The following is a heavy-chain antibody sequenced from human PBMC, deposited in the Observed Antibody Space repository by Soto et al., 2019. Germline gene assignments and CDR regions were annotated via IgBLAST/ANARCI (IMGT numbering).Heavy chain of an antibody. V-gene: IGHV1-3*01. CDR1: GYIFTSYA. D-gene: IGHD2-21*02. Sequence: ASVNVSCKASGYIFTSYAMHWVRQAPGQRLEWMGWINAGNGNTKYSQKFQGRVTITRDTSASTAYMELSSLRSEDTAVYYCARSIVVVTALDYWGQGTLVTVSS. CDR2: INAGNGNT. CDR3: ARSIVVVTALDY. J-gene: IGHJ4*02.